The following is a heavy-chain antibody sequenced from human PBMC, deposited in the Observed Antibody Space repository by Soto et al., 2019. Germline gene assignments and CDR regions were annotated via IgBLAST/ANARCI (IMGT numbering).Heavy chain of an antibody. CDR1: GDSASRNSAA. J-gene: IGHJ1*01. Sequence: SQTLSLTCAVSGDSASRNSAAWNWIRQSPSRGLEWLGRTYYRSKWYNDYAVYVKSRISINPDTSKNQFSLQLNSVTPEDTAVYHCSREVPYFYSSVYSATTDIYAVCGHGTL. V-gene: IGHV6-1*01. CDR2: TYYRSKWYN. D-gene: IGHD3-22*01. CDR3: SREVPYFYSSVYSATTDIYAV.